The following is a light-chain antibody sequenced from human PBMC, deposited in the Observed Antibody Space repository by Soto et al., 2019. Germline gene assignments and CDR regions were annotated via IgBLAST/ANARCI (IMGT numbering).Light chain of an antibody. Sequence: DIRMTQSPSSLSASVGDRVTITCRSSQSISSYLNWYQQKPGKAPKLLIYAASSLQIGVPSTFSGSGAGTYFTLTISSLQPEDFATYYCQQSYSTPYAFGQGTKLEIK. CDR2: AAS. J-gene: IGKJ2*01. CDR1: QSISSY. V-gene: IGKV1-39*01. CDR3: QQSYSTPYA.